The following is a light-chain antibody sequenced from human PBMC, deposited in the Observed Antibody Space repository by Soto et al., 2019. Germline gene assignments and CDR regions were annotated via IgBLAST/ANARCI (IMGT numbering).Light chain of an antibody. CDR3: SSYTSTSTYV. Sequence: QSVLSQPASVSGCPGQSITISCTRTSSDVGGYNYVSWYQQHPGKAPKLMIYDVTYRPSGVSNRFSGSKSGTTASLTLSGLQAEDEADYYCSSYTSTSTYVFGTGTKVTVL. V-gene: IGLV2-14*01. J-gene: IGLJ1*01. CDR2: DVT. CDR1: SSDVGGYNY.